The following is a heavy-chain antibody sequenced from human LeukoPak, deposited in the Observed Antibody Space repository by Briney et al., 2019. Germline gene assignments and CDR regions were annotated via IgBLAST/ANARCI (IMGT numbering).Heavy chain of an antibody. CDR3: ARVKRYCSSTSCYILYDY. CDR2: ISAYNGNT. Sequence: ASVKVSCKASGYTFTSYGISWVRQAPGQGLEWMGWISAYNGNTNYAQKLQGRVTMTTDTSTSTAYMELRSLRSDDTAVYYCARVKRYCSSTSCYILYDYWGQGTLVTVSS. V-gene: IGHV1-18*01. CDR1: GYTFTSYG. D-gene: IGHD2-2*02. J-gene: IGHJ4*02.